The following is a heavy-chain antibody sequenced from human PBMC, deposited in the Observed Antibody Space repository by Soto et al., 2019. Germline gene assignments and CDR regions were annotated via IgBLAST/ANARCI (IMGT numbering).Heavy chain of an antibody. CDR3: ARVGGAAADTLDY. CDR2: INSDGSRT. V-gene: IGHV3-74*01. Sequence: EVQLLESGGGLVQPGGSLRLSCAASGFTFSSYWMHWVRQAPGKGLVWVSRINSDGSRTSYADSVKGRFTISRDNAKNPLYLQMNSLRAEDTAVYYCARVGGAAADTLDYWGQGTLGTVFS. D-gene: IGHD6-13*01. J-gene: IGHJ4*02. CDR1: GFTFSSYW.